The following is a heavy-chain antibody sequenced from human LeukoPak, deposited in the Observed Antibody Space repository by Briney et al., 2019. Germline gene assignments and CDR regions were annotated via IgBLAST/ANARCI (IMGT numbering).Heavy chain of an antibody. CDR1: GYTFTSYG. CDR3: AWNYYDSSGYEEDY. D-gene: IGHD3-22*01. J-gene: IGHJ4*02. V-gene: IGHV1-18*01. CDR2: ISAYNGNT. Sequence: GASVKVSCKASGYTFTSYGISWVRQAPGQGLEWMGWISAYNGNTNYAQKLQGRVTMTTDTSTSTAYMELRSLRSDDTAVYYCAWNYYDSSGYEEDYWGQGTLVTVSS.